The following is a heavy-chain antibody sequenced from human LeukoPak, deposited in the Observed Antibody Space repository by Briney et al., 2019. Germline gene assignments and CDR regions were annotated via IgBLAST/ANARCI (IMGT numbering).Heavy chain of an antibody. D-gene: IGHD5-12*01. CDR3: ARLNSGYDYYYYYYMDV. V-gene: IGHV3-21*01. J-gene: IGHJ6*03. CDR1: GFTFSSYS. CDR2: ISSSSSYI. Sequence: GGSLRLSCAASGFTFSSYSMNWVRQAPGKGLEWVSSISSSSSYIYYADSVKGRFTISRDNAKNSLYVQMNSLRAEDTAVYYCARLNSGYDYYYYYYMDVWGKGTTVTVSS.